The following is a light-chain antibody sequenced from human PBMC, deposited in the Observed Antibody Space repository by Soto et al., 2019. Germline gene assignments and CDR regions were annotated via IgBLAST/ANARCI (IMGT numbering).Light chain of an antibody. CDR3: QQYNNWQT. Sequence: EIVMTQSPATLSVSPGERATLSCRASQRVSSNLAWYQQKPGQAPRLLIYGASTRATGIPARFSGSGSGTEFTLTISSLQYEDFAVYYCQQYNNWQTFGQGTKVEIK. CDR1: QRVSSN. CDR2: GAS. J-gene: IGKJ1*01. V-gene: IGKV3-15*01.